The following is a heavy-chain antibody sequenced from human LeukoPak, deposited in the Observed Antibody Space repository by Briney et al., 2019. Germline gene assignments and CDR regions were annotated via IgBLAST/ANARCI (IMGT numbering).Heavy chain of an antibody. CDR1: GFTFSSYG. CDR3: ARGVGVVVPAAQGFDY. Sequence: GGPLRLSCAASGFTFSSYGMHWVRQAPGKGLEWVAVIWYDGSNKYYADSVKGRFTISRDNSKNTLYLQMNSLRAEDTAVYYCARGVGVVVPAAQGFDYWGQGTLVTVSS. CDR2: IWYDGSNK. V-gene: IGHV3-33*01. J-gene: IGHJ4*02. D-gene: IGHD2-2*01.